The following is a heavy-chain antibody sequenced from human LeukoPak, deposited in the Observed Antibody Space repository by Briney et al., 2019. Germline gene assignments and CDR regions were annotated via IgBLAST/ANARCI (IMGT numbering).Heavy chain of an antibody. CDR3: AISIVGAAEILY. CDR2: FDPEDDEK. V-gene: IGHV1-24*01. D-gene: IGHD1-26*01. CDR1: GDTLTELS. Sequence: ASVKVSCKLSGDTLTELSMHWVRHSPAKGLEWMGSFDPEDDEKIYARNFQGRLTMTDDTSTNTAYMELSSLRSEDTGLYYCAISIVGAAEILYWGQGTLVTVSS. J-gene: IGHJ4*02.